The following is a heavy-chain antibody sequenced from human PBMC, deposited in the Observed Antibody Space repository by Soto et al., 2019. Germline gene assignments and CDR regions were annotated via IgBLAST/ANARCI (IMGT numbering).Heavy chain of an antibody. V-gene: IGHV1-8*01. Sequence: QVQLVQSGAEVKKPGASVKVSCKASGDTFTSYDINWVRHATGQGLEWMGWMNPNSGNTGYAQKFQGRVTMTRNTSISTAYMELSSLRSEDTAVYYCARGISIFGVVDPGGQGTLGTVSS. D-gene: IGHD3-3*01. CDR1: GDTFTSYD. CDR3: ARGISIFGVVDP. CDR2: MNPNSGNT. J-gene: IGHJ5*02.